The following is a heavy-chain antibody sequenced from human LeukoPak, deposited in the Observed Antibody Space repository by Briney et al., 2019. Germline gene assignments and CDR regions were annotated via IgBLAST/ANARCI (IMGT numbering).Heavy chain of an antibody. V-gene: IGHV4-39*01. D-gene: IGHD3-22*01. CDR1: GGSISSSSYY. CDR3: ARRRYYDSTGYFG. CDR2: PYYSGRT. J-gene: IGHJ1*01. Sequence: SETLSLICTVSGGSISSSSYYWGWIRQPPGKGLEWIGEPYYSGRTYQNPSLRSRVSMSVDTSKNHFSLEVHSVSETETAVYYCARRRYYDSTGYFGWGRGSLVTAPS.